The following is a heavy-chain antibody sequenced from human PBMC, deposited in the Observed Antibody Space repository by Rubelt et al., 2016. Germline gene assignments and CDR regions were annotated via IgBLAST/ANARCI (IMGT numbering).Heavy chain of an antibody. CDR3: ARENTAMVEGY. CDR1: GYSISSGYY. V-gene: IGHV4-38-2*02. J-gene: IGHJ4*02. CDR2: IYYSGST. Sequence: QLQLQESGPGLVKPSETLSLTCTVSGYSISSGYYWGWIRQPPGKGLEWIGSIYYSGSTYYNPSLKSRVTISVDTSKNQFSLKRSSVTAADTAVYYCARENTAMVEGYWGQGTLVTVSS. D-gene: IGHD5-18*01.